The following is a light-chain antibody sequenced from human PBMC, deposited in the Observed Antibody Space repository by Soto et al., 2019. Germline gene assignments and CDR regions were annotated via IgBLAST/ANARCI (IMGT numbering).Light chain of an antibody. V-gene: IGKV3-15*01. CDR1: QSVSSY. J-gene: IGKJ4*01. Sequence: VLTQAPATLSLSPGEGATLSCRASQSVSSYLAWYQQKPGQAPRLLISGASTGATGIPARFSGSGSGTEYTLTINSLQSEDFAVYYCQPYNNWPLTFGGGTKVDI. CDR2: GAS. CDR3: QPYNNWPLT.